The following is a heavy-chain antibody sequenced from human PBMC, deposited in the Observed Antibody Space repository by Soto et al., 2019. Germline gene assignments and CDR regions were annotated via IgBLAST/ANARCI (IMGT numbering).Heavy chain of an antibody. Sequence: SETLSLTCTVSGGSIRSGGYYWSWIRQHPGKGLEWIGYIYYSGSTYYNPSLKSRVTISVDTSKNQFSLKLSSVTAADTAVYYCARAIAAAGTVDVYVLDYWGQGTLVTVSS. CDR2: IYYSGST. CDR1: GGSIRSGGYY. J-gene: IGHJ4*02. CDR3: ARAIAAAGTVDVYVLDY. V-gene: IGHV4-31*03. D-gene: IGHD6-13*01.